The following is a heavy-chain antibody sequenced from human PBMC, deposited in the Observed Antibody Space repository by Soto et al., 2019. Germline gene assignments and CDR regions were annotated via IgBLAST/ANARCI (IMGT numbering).Heavy chain of an antibody. D-gene: IGHD6-13*01. CDR1: GYTFTSYA. J-gene: IGHJ4*02. CDR3: VAGDYCDY. Sequence: QVQLVQSGAEVKKPGASVKVSCKTSGYTFTSYAVHWARQAPGQRLEWMGWINAGNGNTEYSQKFQGRVTFTRDTSASTAHMELSSLRSEDTAVYYGVAGDYCDYWGQGTLVTVSS. CDR2: INAGNGNT. V-gene: IGHV1-3*01.